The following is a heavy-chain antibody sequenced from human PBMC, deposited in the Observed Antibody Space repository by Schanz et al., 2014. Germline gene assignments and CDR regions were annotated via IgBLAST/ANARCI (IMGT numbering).Heavy chain of an antibody. D-gene: IGHD1-20*01. Sequence: EVQLAQSGGGLVQPGGSLRLSCAASGFTFSSHWMHWVRQDPGKGLVWVARINSVGSNTDYADSVTGRFTISRDNAKNTLYLQMNSLRAEDTAVYYCANNWNLDYWGRGTLXTVSS. V-gene: IGHV3-74*01. CDR3: ANNWNLDY. J-gene: IGHJ4*02. CDR1: GFTFSSHW. CDR2: INSVGSNT.